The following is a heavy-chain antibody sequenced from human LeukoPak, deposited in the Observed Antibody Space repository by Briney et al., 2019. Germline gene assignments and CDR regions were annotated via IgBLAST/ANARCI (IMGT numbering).Heavy chain of an antibody. CDR1: GFTFSSYS. CDR3: ARAGGWFGDYAFDI. CDR2: ISSSSSYI. D-gene: IGHD3-10*01. V-gene: IGHV3-21*01. J-gene: IGHJ3*02. Sequence: GGSLRLSCAASGFTFSSYSMNWVRQAPGKGLEWVSSISSSSSYIYYADSVKGRFTISRDNAKNSLYLQMNSLRAEDAAVYYCARAGGWFGDYAFDIWGQGTMVTVSS.